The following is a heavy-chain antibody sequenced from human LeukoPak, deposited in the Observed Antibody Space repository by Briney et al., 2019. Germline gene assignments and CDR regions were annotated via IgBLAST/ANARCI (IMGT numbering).Heavy chain of an antibody. Sequence: GASVKVSCKASGGTFSSYAISWVRQAPGQGPEWMGRIIPIFGTANYAQKFQGRVTITTDESTSTAYMELSSLRSEDTAVYYCARDSSGYAFDIWGQGTMVTVSS. D-gene: IGHD3-22*01. CDR1: GGTFSSYA. CDR3: ARDSSGYAFDI. J-gene: IGHJ3*02. V-gene: IGHV1-69*05. CDR2: IIPIFGTA.